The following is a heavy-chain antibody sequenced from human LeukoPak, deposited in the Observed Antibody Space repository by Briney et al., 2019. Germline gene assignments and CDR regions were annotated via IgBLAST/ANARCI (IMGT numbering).Heavy chain of an antibody. V-gene: IGHV4-34*01. CDR1: GGSFSGYY. J-gene: IGHJ4*02. Sequence: NPSETLSLTCAVYGGSFSGYYWSWIRQPPGKGLEWIGEINHSGSTNYNPSLKSRVTISVDTSKNQFSLKLSSVTAADTAVYYCARGVDFWSGYPFRVYYFDYWGQGTLVTVSS. CDR2: INHSGST. D-gene: IGHD3-3*01. CDR3: ARGVDFWSGYPFRVYYFDY.